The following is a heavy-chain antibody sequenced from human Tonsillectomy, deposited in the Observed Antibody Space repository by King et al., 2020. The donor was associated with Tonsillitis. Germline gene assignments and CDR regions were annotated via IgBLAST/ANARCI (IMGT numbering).Heavy chain of an antibody. CDR1: GFTFSTYA. CDR3: AKCPYDFWSGGLYYAMDV. Sequence: DVQLVESGGGLVQPGGSLRLSCAASGFTFSTYAMTWVRQAPGKGLEWVSVMSGAGARTYHADSVTGRLTISRDNSKNTLYLQMNSLRAEDTAVYYCAKCPYDFWSGGLYYAMDVWGQGTTVTVSS. V-gene: IGHV3-23*04. CDR2: MSGAGART. J-gene: IGHJ6*02. D-gene: IGHD3-3*01.